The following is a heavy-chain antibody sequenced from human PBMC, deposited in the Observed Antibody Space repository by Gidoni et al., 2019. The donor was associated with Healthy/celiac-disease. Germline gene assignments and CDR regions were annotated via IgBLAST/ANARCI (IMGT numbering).Heavy chain of an antibody. J-gene: IGHJ4*02. CDR3: TRVVIGTTDY. CDR1: GFTFGDYG. V-gene: IGHV3-49*04. Sequence: EVQLVESGGGLVQPGRSLRLSWTASGFTFGDYGMSWVRHAPGKGLEWVSLIRSKAYGGTTEYAASVKGRFTISRDDSKSIAYLQMNSLKTEDTAVYYCTRVVIGTTDYWGQGTLVTVSS. CDR2: IRSKAYGGTT. D-gene: IGHD3-22*01.